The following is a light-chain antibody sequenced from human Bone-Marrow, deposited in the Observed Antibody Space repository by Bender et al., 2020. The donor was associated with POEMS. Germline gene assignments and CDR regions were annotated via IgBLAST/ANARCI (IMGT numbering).Light chain of an antibody. V-gene: IGLV3-21*01. Sequence: SSVLTRPPSVSVAPGQTARITCGGNNIGSESVHWYQQKPGQSPVLVISQDSQRPSGIPERFSGSNSGNTATLTISGTQAMDEADYYCQAWDSSTAVVFGGGTKLTVL. CDR3: QAWDSSTAVV. CDR2: QDS. J-gene: IGLJ2*01. CDR1: NIGSES.